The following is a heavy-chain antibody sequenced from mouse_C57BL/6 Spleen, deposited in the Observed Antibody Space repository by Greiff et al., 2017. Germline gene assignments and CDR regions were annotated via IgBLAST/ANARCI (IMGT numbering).Heavy chain of an antibody. V-gene: IGHV1-53*01. CDR2: INPSNGGT. D-gene: IGHD2-4*01. J-gene: IGHJ3*01. Sequence: QVQLKQPGTELVKPGASVKLSCKASGYTFTSSCMHWVKQRPGQGLEWIGNINPSNGGTNYNEKFKSKATLTVDKSASTAYMQLSSLTSEDSAVYYCARSYDDYGRDWFAYWGQGTLVTVAA. CDR3: ARSYDDYGRDWFAY. CDR1: GYTFTSSC.